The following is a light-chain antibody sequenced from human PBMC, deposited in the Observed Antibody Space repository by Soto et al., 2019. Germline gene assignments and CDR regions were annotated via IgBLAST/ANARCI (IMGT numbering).Light chain of an antibody. Sequence: SVLTQSPVTLALSPGESAVLSCRASQSVSTSLAWYQHKPGQAPRLFIYDASKRAPGIPARFTGSGSGTDFTLTISSLAPEDIAVYYCQVRDVWTSFGQGTKV. CDR1: QSVSTS. J-gene: IGKJ1*01. V-gene: IGKV3-11*01. CDR2: DAS. CDR3: QVRDVWTS.